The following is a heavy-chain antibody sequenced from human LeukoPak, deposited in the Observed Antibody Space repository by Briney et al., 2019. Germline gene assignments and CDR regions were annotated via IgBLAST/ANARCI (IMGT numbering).Heavy chain of an antibody. CDR1: GYTFTSYY. J-gene: IGHJ4*02. CDR2: INPSGGST. CDR3: ARGFGSSGDRVPFDY. Sequence: GASVKVSCKASGYTFTSYYIHWVRQAPGQGLEWMGIINPSGGSTSYAQKFQGRVTMTRDTSTSTVYMEMSSLRSEDTAVYYCARGFGSSGDRVPFDYWGQGTLVTVSS. D-gene: IGHD1-26*01. V-gene: IGHV1-46*01.